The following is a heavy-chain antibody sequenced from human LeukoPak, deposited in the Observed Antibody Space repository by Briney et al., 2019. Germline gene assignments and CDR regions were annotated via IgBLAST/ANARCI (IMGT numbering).Heavy chain of an antibody. Sequence: QAGGSLRLSCVASGFTFTDHPMNWARQAPGKGLEWVASINHNGNVNYYVDSVKGRFTISRDNAKNSLYLQMSNLRAEDTAVYFCARGGGLDVWGQGATVTVSS. J-gene: IGHJ6*02. D-gene: IGHD3-16*01. CDR1: GFTFTDHP. V-gene: IGHV3-7*03. CDR2: INHNGNVN. CDR3: ARGGGLDV.